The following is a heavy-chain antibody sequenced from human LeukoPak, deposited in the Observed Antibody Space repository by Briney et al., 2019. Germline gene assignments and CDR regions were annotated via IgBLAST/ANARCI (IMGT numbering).Heavy chain of an antibody. CDR3: ARECEVFNGDSFDI. V-gene: IGHV3-30-3*01. CDR2: ISSDGSNK. Sequence: SLRLSCAASGFTFSIYAMHWVRPAPGRGLGWVAVISSDGSNKYYADSVKGGFTITADESTNTAYLQLSSLRAEDTAVYYCARECEVFNGDSFDIWGQGTMVTVSS. D-gene: IGHD2-8*01. J-gene: IGHJ3*02. CDR1: GFTFSIYA.